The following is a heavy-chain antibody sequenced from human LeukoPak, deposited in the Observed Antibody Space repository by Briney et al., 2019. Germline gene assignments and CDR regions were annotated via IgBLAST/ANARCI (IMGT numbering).Heavy chain of an antibody. CDR1: GFTFSSYP. D-gene: IGHD3-9*01. Sequence: GGTLRLSCAASGFTFSSYPMNWVRQAPGKGLEWVSGISGSGGSTWYADSVKGRFTISRDNSKNTLYLQMNSLRAEDTAVYYCAKVMWRSGILTGQTTDYWGQGTLVTVSS. V-gene: IGHV3-23*01. CDR3: AKVMWRSGILTGQTTDY. J-gene: IGHJ4*02. CDR2: ISGSGGST.